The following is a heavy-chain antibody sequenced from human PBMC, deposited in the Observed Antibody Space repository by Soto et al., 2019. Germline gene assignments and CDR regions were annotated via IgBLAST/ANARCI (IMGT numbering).Heavy chain of an antibody. CDR2: IWYDGSNK. D-gene: IGHD3-10*01. Sequence: QVQLVESGGGVVQPGRSLRLSCAASGFTFSSYGMHWVRQDPGKGLEWVAVIWYDGSNKYYADSVKGRFTISRDNSKNTLYLQMNSLRAEDTAVYYCARGGDYYYGMAVWGQGTTVTVSS. CDR1: GFTFSSYG. V-gene: IGHV3-33*01. J-gene: IGHJ6*02. CDR3: ARGGDYYYGMAV.